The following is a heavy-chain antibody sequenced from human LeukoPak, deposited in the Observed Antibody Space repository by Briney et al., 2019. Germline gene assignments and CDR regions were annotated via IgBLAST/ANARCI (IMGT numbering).Heavy chain of an antibody. CDR2: IYYSGST. Sequence: KSSETLSLTCTVSGGSVSSGSYYWSWIRQPPGEGLEWIGYIYYSGSTNYNPSLKSRVTISVDTSKNQFSLKLSSVTAADTAVYYCARDGAAAGTIDYWGQGTLVTVSS. J-gene: IGHJ4*02. CDR3: ARDGAAAGTIDY. D-gene: IGHD6-13*01. CDR1: GGSVSSGSYY. V-gene: IGHV4-61*01.